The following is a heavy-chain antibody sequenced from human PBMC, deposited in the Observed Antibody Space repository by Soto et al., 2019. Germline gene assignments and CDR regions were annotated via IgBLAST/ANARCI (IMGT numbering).Heavy chain of an antibody. CDR1: GYNFHSHW. CDR2: IYPHDSDT. J-gene: IGHJ6*02. CDR3: ARPTDYHYGMQL. V-gene: IGHV5-51*01. D-gene: IGHD4-17*01. Sequence: EEQLVQSGAEVKKPGESLKISCKGSGYNFHSHWIAWVRQMPGKGLEWMGFIYPHDSDTRYSPSFRGQITISVDKSVNTAFLQWTSLKASDTAIYYCARPTDYHYGMQLWGQGTKVTVSS.